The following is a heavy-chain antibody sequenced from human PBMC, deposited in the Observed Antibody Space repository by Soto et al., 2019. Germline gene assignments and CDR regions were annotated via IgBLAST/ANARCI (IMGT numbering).Heavy chain of an antibody. Sequence: ASVKVSCKASGYTFTGYYMHWVRQAPGQGLEWMGWINPNSGGTNYAQKFQGRVTMTRDTSISTAYMELSRLRSDDTAVYYCARDIVATIGSDFDYWGQGTLVTVSS. CDR1: GYTFTGYY. J-gene: IGHJ4*02. CDR3: ARDIVATIGSDFDY. V-gene: IGHV1-2*02. D-gene: IGHD5-12*01. CDR2: INPNSGGT.